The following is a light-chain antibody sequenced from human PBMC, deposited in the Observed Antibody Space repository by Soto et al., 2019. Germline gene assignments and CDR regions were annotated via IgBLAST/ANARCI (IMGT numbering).Light chain of an antibody. V-gene: IGLV2-8*01. J-gene: IGLJ1*01. CDR3: SSYAGSSSYV. Sequence: QSVLTQPPSASGSPGQSVTISCTGTSSDVGGYNYVSWYQQHPGKAPKLMIYEVNKWPSGVPDRFSGSKSGTTASLTVSGLQAEVEADYYCSSYAGSSSYVFGTGTKLTVL. CDR2: EVN. CDR1: SSDVGGYNY.